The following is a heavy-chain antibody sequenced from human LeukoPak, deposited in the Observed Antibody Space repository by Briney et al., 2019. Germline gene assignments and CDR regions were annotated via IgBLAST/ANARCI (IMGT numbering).Heavy chain of an antibody. Sequence: PGRSLRLSCAASGFTFSSYAMHWVRQAPGKGLEYVSAISSYGDSTYYADSVKGRFTISRDNSKKTLYLEMGSLRAEDMAVYYCARGNRGNYYYGMDVWGQGTTVTVSS. J-gene: IGHJ6*02. CDR3: ARGNRGNYYYGMDV. CDR2: ISSYGDST. V-gene: IGHV3-64*02. CDR1: GFTFSSYA.